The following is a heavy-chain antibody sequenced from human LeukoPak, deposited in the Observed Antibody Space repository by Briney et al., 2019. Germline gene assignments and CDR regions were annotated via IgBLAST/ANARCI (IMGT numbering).Heavy chain of an antibody. D-gene: IGHD3-10*01. CDR1: GYTFTNYA. CDR2: INAANSNT. CDR3: ARAHQPLWFRDLRVYAMDV. V-gene: IGHV1-3*01. J-gene: IGHJ6*04. Sequence: ASVKVSCKASGYTFTNYAIHWVRQAPGQRLEWMGWINAANSNTKYSEQFRGRVTITSDTSASTAYMEMSSLKSENTAVYYCARAHQPLWFRDLRVYAMDVWGKGTTVTVSS.